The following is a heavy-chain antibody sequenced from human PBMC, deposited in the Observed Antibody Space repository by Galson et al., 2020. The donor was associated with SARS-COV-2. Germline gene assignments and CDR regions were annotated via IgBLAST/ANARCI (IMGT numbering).Heavy chain of an antibody. CDR3: ARKTFDTGDYYKWFDP. CDR2: IYYSGRT. D-gene: IGHD2-21*02. V-gene: IGHV4-31*03. Sequence: SETLSLTCTISGGSISRGGYYWTWIRQHPGGGLEWLGYIYYSGRTFYSPSLKSRLTMSLDTSKNQFSLNLSSVTAADTAVYYCARKTFDTGDYYKWFDPWGQGTLVTVSS. CDR1: GGSISRGGYY. J-gene: IGHJ5*02.